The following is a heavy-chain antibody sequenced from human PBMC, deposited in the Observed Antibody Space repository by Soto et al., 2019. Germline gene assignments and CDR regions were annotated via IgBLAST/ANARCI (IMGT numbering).Heavy chain of an antibody. CDR2: ISYDGSNK. V-gene: IGHV3-30-3*01. J-gene: IGHJ4*02. Sequence: QVQLVESGGGVVQPGRSLRLSCAASGFTFSSYAMHWVRQAPGKGLEWVAVISYDGSNKYYAESVKGRFTISRDNSKNTLYLQMNSLRAEDTAVYYCARLYRQWLVIQWSYFDYWGQGTLVTVSS. CDR1: GFTFSSYA. D-gene: IGHD6-19*01. CDR3: ARLYRQWLVIQWSYFDY.